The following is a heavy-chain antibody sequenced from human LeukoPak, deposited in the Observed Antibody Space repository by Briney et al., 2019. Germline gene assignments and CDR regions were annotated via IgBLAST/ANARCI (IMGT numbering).Heavy chain of an antibody. V-gene: IGHV3-30*04. Sequence: GGSLRLSCAASGLPLSTFIIHWVRQAPGKGLEWVAAISNDGIGRFYADSVKGRFTISRDNSKNTLHLQIDSLRLEDTAVYHCAREFHSSGYAGTFDCWGPGTLVTVSS. CDR3: AREFHSSGYAGTFDC. CDR1: GLPLSTFI. J-gene: IGHJ4*02. D-gene: IGHD3-22*01. CDR2: ISNDGIGR.